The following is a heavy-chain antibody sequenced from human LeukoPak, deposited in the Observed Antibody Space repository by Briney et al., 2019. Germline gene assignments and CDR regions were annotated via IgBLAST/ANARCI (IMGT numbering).Heavy chain of an antibody. CDR3: ARWSSTSCYDY. D-gene: IGHD2-2*01. J-gene: IGHJ4*02. Sequence: GGSLRLSCAASGFTFSSYAMHWVRQAPGKGLEWVAVISYDGSNIYYADSVKGRFTISRDNSKNTLYLQMNSLRAEDTAVYYCARWSSTSCYDYWGQGTLVTVSS. V-gene: IGHV3-30-3*01. CDR1: GFTFSSYA. CDR2: ISYDGSNI.